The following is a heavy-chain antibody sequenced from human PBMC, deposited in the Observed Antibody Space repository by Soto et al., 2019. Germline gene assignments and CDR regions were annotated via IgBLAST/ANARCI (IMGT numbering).Heavy chain of an antibody. CDR3: ARDRYGWYPGYDLDV. J-gene: IGHJ6*02. CDR2: VHVSGGT. D-gene: IGHD6-19*01. V-gene: IGHV4-4*07. CDR1: SESIRNFY. Sequence: SESLALTCSVSSESIRNFYWSWIRQPAGKGLEWIGHVHVSGGTNYNAPLQSRVTMSVDTSSNHVSLQLTSLTAADTAVYYCARDRYGWYPGYDLDVWGPGTTVTVSS.